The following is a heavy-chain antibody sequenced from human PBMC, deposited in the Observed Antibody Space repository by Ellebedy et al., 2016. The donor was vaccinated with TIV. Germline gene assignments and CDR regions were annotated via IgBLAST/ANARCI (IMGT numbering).Heavy chain of an antibody. CDR3: ATDRTYVLNI. V-gene: IGHV3-74*01. Sequence: GESLKISCAASGITFSSYWMHWVRQAPGKGLVWVSHIKSDGSSTSYADSVKGRFTISRDNAKNTRYLQMNSLRAEDTAVYYCATDRTYVLNIWGQGTMVTVSA. CDR2: IKSDGSST. J-gene: IGHJ3*02. D-gene: IGHD3-10*02. CDR1: GITFSSYW.